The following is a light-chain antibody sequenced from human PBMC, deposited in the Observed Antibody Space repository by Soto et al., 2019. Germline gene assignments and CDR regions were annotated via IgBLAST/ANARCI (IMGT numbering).Light chain of an antibody. J-gene: IGKJ1*01. V-gene: IGKV3-20*01. CDR1: QSVSSSY. Sequence: EIVLTQSPGTLSLSPGERATLSCRASQSVSSSYLAWYQQKPGQAPRPLIYGASSRGIGIPDRFSGSGSGTDFTLTIRRLEPEDFAVYYCQQYGSSPWTFGQGTKVEIK. CDR2: GAS. CDR3: QQYGSSPWT.